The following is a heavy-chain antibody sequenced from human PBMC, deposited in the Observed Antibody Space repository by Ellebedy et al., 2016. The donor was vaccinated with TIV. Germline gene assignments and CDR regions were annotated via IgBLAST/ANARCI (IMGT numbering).Heavy chain of an antibody. CDR2: ISSSSSTI. CDR3: ARADPPYDFWSGYYIDYYGMDV. CDR1: GFTFSSYS. V-gene: IGHV3-48*01. Sequence: GGSLRLSXAASGFTFSSYSMNWVRQAPGKGLEWVSYISSSSSTIYYADSVKGRFTISRDNAKNSLYLQMNNLRAEDTAVYYCARADPPYDFWSGYYIDYYGMDVWGQGTTVTVSS. J-gene: IGHJ6*02. D-gene: IGHD3-3*01.